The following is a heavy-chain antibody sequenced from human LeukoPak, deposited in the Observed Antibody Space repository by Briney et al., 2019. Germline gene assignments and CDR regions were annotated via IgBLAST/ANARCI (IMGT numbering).Heavy chain of an antibody. CDR2: IIPIFGTA. CDR1: GYTFTSYA. J-gene: IGHJ4*02. V-gene: IGHV1-69*13. D-gene: IGHD6-13*01. CDR3: ARRARPSGYSSSWYREFDY. Sequence: ASVKVSCKASGYTFTSYAISWVRQAPGQGLEWMGGIIPIFGTANYAQKFQGRVTITADESTSTAYMELSSLRSEDTAVYYCARRARPSGYSSSWYREFDYWGQGTLVTVSS.